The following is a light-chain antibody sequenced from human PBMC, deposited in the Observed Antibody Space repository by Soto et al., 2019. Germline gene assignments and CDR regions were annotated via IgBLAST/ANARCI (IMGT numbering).Light chain of an antibody. CDR3: AAWDDSLNGWV. CDR1: SSNIGSNT. V-gene: IGLV1-44*01. J-gene: IGLJ3*02. CDR2: SNN. Sequence: QPELTQPPSASGTPGQRVTISCSGSSSNIGSNTVNWYQQLPGTAPKLLIYSNNQRPSGVPDRFSGSKSGTSASLAISGLQSEDEADYYCAAWDDSLNGWVFGGGTKVTVL.